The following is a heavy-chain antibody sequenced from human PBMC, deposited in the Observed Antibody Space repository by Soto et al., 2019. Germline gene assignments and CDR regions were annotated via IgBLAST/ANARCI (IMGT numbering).Heavy chain of an antibody. CDR3: ARFGRIYDSSVSFDY. CDR2: ISSSSSYI. V-gene: IGHV3-21*01. Sequence: GSLRLSCAASGFTFSSYSMNWVRQAPGKGLEWVSSISSSSSYIYYADSVKGRFTISRDNAKNSLYLQMNSLRAEDTAVYYCARFGRIYDSSVSFDYWGQGTLVTVSS. J-gene: IGHJ4*02. CDR1: GFTFSSYS. D-gene: IGHD3-22*01.